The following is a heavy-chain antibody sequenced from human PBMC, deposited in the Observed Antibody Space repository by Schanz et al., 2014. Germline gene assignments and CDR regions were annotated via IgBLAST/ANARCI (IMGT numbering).Heavy chain of an antibody. CDR1: GYTFTDYG. D-gene: IGHD3-16*01. CDR2: IRPDNGHT. J-gene: IGHJ2*01. Sequence: QVQVVQSGPELKRPGASVKVSCTASGYTFTDYGLSWVRQAPGQGLEWLGWIRPDNGHTTYSQKVRDRVIFTTDTSANTAYMELRSLRSDDTAHYYCVRVPSRDVSFDLWGRGTLVTVSS. CDR3: VRVPSRDVSFDL. V-gene: IGHV1-18*01.